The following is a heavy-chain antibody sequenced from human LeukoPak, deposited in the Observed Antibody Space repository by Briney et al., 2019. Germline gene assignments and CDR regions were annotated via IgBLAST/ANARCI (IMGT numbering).Heavy chain of an antibody. V-gene: IGHV6-1*01. CDR3: ARDRDSDYEWGPFDP. J-gene: IGHJ5*02. D-gene: IGHD4-11*01. CDR2: TYYRSKWSN. CDR1: GDSVSSNSAS. Sequence: SQTLSLTCAISGDSVSSNSASWNWLRQSPSRGLEWLGRTYYRSKWSNDYAPSVKSRITINPDTSRNQFSLQLNSVTPGDTAVYYCARDRDSDYEWGPFDPWGQGTLVTVSS.